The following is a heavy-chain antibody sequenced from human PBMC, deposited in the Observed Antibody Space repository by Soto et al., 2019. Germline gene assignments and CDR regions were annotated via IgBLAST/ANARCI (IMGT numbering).Heavy chain of an antibody. Sequence: GGSLRLSCAASGFTFSSYAMSWVRQAPGKGLEWVSAISGSGGSTYYADSVKGRFTISRDNSKNTLYLQMNSLRAEDTAVYYCAKVPNYYGSGSYFRGRPSHYYYYYMDVWGKGTTVTVSS. CDR1: GFTFSSYA. D-gene: IGHD3-10*01. J-gene: IGHJ6*03. CDR3: AKVPNYYGSGSYFRGRPSHYYYYYMDV. CDR2: ISGSGGST. V-gene: IGHV3-23*01.